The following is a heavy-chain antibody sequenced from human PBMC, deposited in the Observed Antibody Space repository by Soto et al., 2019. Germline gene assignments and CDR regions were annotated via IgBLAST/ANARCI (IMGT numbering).Heavy chain of an antibody. CDR1: GGSLSPSRYF. D-gene: IGHD4-17*01. CDR3: ARARDYGGNSDWFDP. Sequence: PSENLPLPCTVSGGSLSPSRYFWGRIRQPPGKGLEWIGSIYYSGSTYYNPSLKSRVTISVDTSKNQFSLKLSSVTAADTAVYYCARARDYGGNSDWFDPWGQGTLVTVS. V-gene: IGHV4-39*01. J-gene: IGHJ5*02. CDR2: IYYSGST.